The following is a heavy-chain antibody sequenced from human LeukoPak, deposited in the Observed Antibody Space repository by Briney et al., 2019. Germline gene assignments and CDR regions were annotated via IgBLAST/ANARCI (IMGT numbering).Heavy chain of an antibody. CDR1: GFTFSSYA. D-gene: IGHD3-3*01. CDR3: AKDPWGDRIFGVVILPAY. J-gene: IGHJ4*02. Sequence: PGRSLRLSCAASGFTFSSYAMHWVRQAPGKGLEWVAVISYDGSNKYYADSVKGRFTISRDNSKNTLYLQMNSLRAEDTAVYYCAKDPWGDRIFGVVILPAYWGQGTLVTVSS. V-gene: IGHV3-30-3*01. CDR2: ISYDGSNK.